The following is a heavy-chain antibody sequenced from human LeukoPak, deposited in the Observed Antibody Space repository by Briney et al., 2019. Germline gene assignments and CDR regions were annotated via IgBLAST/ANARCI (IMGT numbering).Heavy chain of an antibody. CDR2: IYHSGST. J-gene: IGHJ3*02. CDR1: GGSISSSTYY. Sequence: SETLSLTCTVSGGSISSSTYYWGWIRQPPGKGPEWIGSIYHSGSTYYNPSFKSRVTISVDTSKNQFSLKLSSVTAADTAVYYCAGYYDSSAYMDAFDIWGQGTMVTVSS. CDR3: AGYYDSSAYMDAFDI. D-gene: IGHD3-22*01. V-gene: IGHV4-39*07.